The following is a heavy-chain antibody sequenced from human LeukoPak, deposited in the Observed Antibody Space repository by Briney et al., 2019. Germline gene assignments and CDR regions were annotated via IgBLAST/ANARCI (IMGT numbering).Heavy chain of an antibody. CDR1: GGSISSSSYY. D-gene: IGHD2-2*01. CDR3: ARVDTSWYSSDY. V-gene: IGHV4-39*07. Sequence: SETLSLTYTVSGGSISSSSYYWGWIRQPPGKGLEWIGSIYYSGSTYYNPSLKSRVTISVDTSKNQFSLKLSSVTAADTAVYYCARVDTSWYSSDYWGQGALVTVSS. J-gene: IGHJ4*02. CDR2: IYYSGST.